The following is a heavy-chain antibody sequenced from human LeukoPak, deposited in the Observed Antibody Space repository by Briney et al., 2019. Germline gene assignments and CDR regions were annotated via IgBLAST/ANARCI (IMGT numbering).Heavy chain of an antibody. CDR3: AKGLDIVVVPAAPLDY. Sequence: PGGSLRLSCAASGFTFSSYAMSWARQAPGRGLEWVSAISGSGGSTYYADSVKGRFTISRDNSKNPLYLQLNSLRAEDTSVYYCAKGLDIVVVPAAPLDYWGQGTLVTVSS. D-gene: IGHD2-2*01. V-gene: IGHV3-23*01. CDR2: ISGSGGST. CDR1: GFTFSSYA. J-gene: IGHJ4*02.